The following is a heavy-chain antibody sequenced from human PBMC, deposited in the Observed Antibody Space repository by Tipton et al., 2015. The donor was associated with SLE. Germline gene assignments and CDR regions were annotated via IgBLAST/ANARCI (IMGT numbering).Heavy chain of an antibody. CDR1: GGSISSSSYY. J-gene: IGHJ6*03. CDR3: ARVSSSWYLYYYYYMDV. D-gene: IGHD6-13*01. CDR2: IYYSGRT. Sequence: TLSLTCTVSGGSISSSSYYWGWIRQPPGKGLVWIGYIYYSGRTNYNPSLKSRVTISVDTSKNQFSLKLSSVTAADTAVYYCARVSSSWYLYYYYYMDVWGKGTTVTVSS. V-gene: IGHV4-61*05.